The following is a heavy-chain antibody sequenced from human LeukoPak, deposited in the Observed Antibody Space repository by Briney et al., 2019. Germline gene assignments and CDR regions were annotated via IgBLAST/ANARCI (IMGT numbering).Heavy chain of an antibody. CDR2: ISGSGGST. CDR3: AKDRIQAAAATADAFDI. D-gene: IGHD6-13*01. V-gene: IGHV3-23*01. Sequence: PGGSLRLSCAASGFTFSSYAMSWVRQAPGKGLEWVSAISGSGGSTYYADSVKGRFTISRDNSKNTLYLQMNSLRAEDTAVYYCAKDRIQAAAATADAFDIWGQGTMVTVSS. CDR1: GFTFSSYA. J-gene: IGHJ3*02.